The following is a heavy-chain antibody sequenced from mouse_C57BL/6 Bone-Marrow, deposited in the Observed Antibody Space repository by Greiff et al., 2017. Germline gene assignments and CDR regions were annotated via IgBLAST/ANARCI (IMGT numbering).Heavy chain of an antibody. J-gene: IGHJ3*01. CDR1: GYAFTNYL. CDR3: ARSKNWDGWLAY. D-gene: IGHD4-1*01. CDR2: INPGSGGT. Sequence: QVQLKESGAELVRPGTSVKLSCKASGYAFTNYLIEWVKQRPGQGLEWIGVINPGSGGTNYNEKFKGKATLTVDKSSSTAYMQLSSLTSEDSAVYFCARSKNWDGWLAYWGRGTRATVTA. V-gene: IGHV1-54*01.